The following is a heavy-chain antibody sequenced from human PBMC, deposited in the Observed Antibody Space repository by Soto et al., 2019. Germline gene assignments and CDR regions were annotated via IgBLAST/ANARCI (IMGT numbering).Heavy chain of an antibody. D-gene: IGHD6-13*01. CDR3: ARRAAAGRRSVTYNWFDP. CDR1: GYSFTSYW. Sequence: GESLKISCKGSGYSFTSYWIGWVRQMPGKGLEWMGIIYPGDSDTRYSPSFQGQVTISADKSISTAYLQWSSLKASDTAMYYCARRAAAGRRSVTYNWFDPWGQGTLVPVSS. V-gene: IGHV5-51*01. J-gene: IGHJ5*02. CDR2: IYPGDSDT.